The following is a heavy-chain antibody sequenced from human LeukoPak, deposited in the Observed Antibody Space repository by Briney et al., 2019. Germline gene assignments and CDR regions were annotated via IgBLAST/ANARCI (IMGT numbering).Heavy chain of an antibody. D-gene: IGHD5-12*01. V-gene: IGHV3-33*01. CDR1: GFTFSSYG. CDR3: ARDPFGGYHYYYYYDMDV. CDR2: IWYDGTNK. J-gene: IGHJ6*02. Sequence: GGSLRLSCAASGFTFSSYGMHWVRQAPGKGLEWVAVIWYDGTNKYYADSVKGRFTISRDNSKNTLYLQMNSLRAEDTAVYYCARDPFGGYHYYYYYDMDVWGQGTTVTVSS.